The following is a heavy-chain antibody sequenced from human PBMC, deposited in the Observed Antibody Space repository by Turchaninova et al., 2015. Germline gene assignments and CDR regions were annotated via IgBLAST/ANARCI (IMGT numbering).Heavy chain of an antibody. Sequence: QLQLQESGQGRVKPSETLSPTCTVSGGSVSSSVYSLVWIRQSPGKGREWIGTISYSVIIHYHPSLKSRVTISVDTSKNQFSLKLSSVTAADTAVYYCARPGGYCSSTSCSPVDYWGQGTLVTVSS. CDR3: ARPGGYCSSTSCSPVDY. CDR1: GGSVSSSVYS. V-gene: IGHV4-39*01. CDR2: ISYSVII. D-gene: IGHD2-2*01. J-gene: IGHJ4*02.